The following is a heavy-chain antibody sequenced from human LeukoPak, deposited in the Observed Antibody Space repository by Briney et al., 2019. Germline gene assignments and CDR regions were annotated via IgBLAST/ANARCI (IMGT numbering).Heavy chain of an antibody. CDR3: ARLGPNYYDSSGYYYNYFDY. Sequence: SETLSLTCSVSGGSISYYWVWIRQPPGKGLEWIGEINHSGSTNYNPSLKSRVTISVDTSKNQFSLKLSSVTAADTAVYYCARLGPNYYDSSGYYYNYFDYWGQGTLVTVSS. J-gene: IGHJ4*02. D-gene: IGHD3-22*01. CDR2: INHSGST. V-gene: IGHV4-34*01. CDR1: GGSISYY.